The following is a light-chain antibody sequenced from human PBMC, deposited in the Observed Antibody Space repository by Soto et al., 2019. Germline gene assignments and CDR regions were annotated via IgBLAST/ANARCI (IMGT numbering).Light chain of an antibody. CDR1: QSVNSN. J-gene: IGKJ2*01. V-gene: IGKV3-15*01. Sequence: EMVMTQSPAILSVSPGESATLSCRASQSVNSNYLAWYQQHPGQPPRLLIYGISTRATGIPARFSGSGSGTEFSLTISSLQSEDFAVYFCQVRTDWPPFKYTFGQGTKLEV. CDR3: QVRTDWPPFKYT. CDR2: GIS.